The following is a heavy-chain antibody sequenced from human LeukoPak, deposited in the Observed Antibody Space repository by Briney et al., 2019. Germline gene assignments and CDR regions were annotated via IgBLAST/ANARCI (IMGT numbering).Heavy chain of an antibody. V-gene: IGHV4-59*12. CDR2: VSYRGST. J-gene: IGHJ3*01. Sequence: SETLSLTCTVSGGSISSNYWSWIRQPPGKGLEWIGYVSYRGSTNYNPSLKSRVTISVDTSKNQFSLKLSSVTAADTAVYYCSRDLGGAFDVWGQGTMVTVSS. CDR1: GGSISSNY. CDR3: SRDLGGAFDV.